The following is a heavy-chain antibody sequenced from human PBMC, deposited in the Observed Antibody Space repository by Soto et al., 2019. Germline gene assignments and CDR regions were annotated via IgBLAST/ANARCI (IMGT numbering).Heavy chain of an antibody. Sequence: QVQLQQWGAGLLKPSETLSLTCAVYGGSFSGYYWSWIRQPPGKGLEWIGEINHSGSTNYNPSLKSRVTISVDTSKNQFSLKLSSVTAADTAVYYCARRGWLQLFYWVQGTLVTVSS. D-gene: IGHD5-12*01. CDR1: GGSFSGYY. CDR3: ARRGWLQLFY. J-gene: IGHJ4*02. CDR2: INHSGST. V-gene: IGHV4-34*01.